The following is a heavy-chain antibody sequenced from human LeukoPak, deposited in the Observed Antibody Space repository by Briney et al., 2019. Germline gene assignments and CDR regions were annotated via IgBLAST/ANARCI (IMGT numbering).Heavy chain of an antibody. Sequence: GGPLRLSCAASGFTFKSFSMTWVRQAPGKGLEWVASISSTSAHKYHADSVKGRFTISRDNDKNSLYLQMNSLRTEDTALYYCATRVAADSYDASDIWGQGTMVTVSS. D-gene: IGHD6-13*01. CDR1: GFTFKSFS. CDR3: ATRVAADSYDASDI. V-gene: IGHV3-21*06. J-gene: IGHJ3*02. CDR2: ISSTSAHK.